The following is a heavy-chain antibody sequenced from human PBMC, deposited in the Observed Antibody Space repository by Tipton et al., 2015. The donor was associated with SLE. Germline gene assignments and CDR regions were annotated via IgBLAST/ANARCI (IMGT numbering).Heavy chain of an antibody. CDR1: GGSISSYY. CDR3: ARGPNYYGSGSYGMDV. D-gene: IGHD3-10*01. V-gene: IGHV4-59*12. Sequence: LRLSCTVSGGSISSYYWSWIRQPPGKELEWIGYIYYSGSTNYNPSLKSRVTISVDTSKNQFSLKLSSVTAADTAVYYCARGPNYYGSGSYGMDVWGQGTTVTVSS. J-gene: IGHJ6*02. CDR2: IYYSGST.